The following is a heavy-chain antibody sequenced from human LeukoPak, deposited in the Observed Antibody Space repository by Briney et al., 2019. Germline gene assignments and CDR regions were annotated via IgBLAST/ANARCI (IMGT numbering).Heavy chain of an antibody. CDR3: AKDSAGAAGSNYYYGMDV. CDR2: ISWDGGST. D-gene: IGHD6-13*01. Sequence: GGSLRLSCAASGFTFDDYAMHSVRQARGKGLELVSLISWDGGSTHYAHSVKGRFTIPRDNSKNSLYLQMNSLRAEDTALYYCAKDSAGAAGSNYYYGMDVWGKGTTVTVSS. J-gene: IGHJ6*04. V-gene: IGHV3-43D*04. CDR1: GFTFDDYA.